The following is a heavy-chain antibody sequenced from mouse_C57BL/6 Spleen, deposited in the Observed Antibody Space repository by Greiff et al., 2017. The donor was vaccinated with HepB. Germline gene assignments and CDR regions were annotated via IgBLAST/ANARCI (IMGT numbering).Heavy chain of an antibody. D-gene: IGHD4-1*01. Sequence: EVQLQESGPGLVKPSQSLSLTCSVTGYSITSGYYWNWIRQFPGNKLEWMGYISYDGSNNYNPSLKNRISITRDTSKTQFFLKLNSGTTEDTATYYCARDRDWDGGYFDVWGTGTTVTVSS. CDR1: GYSITSGYY. V-gene: IGHV3-6*01. CDR3: ARDRDWDGGYFDV. J-gene: IGHJ1*03. CDR2: ISYDGSN.